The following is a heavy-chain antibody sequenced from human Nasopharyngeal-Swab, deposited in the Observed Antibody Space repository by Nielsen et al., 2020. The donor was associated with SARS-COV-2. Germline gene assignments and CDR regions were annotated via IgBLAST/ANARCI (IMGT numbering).Heavy chain of an antibody. CDR2: INTDGSSA. CDR1: GFTFSNHW. Sequence: LSLTCAASGFTFSNHWMHWVRQAPGKGPVWVSRINTDGSSASYADSVKGRFTISRDNAKNTLYLQMNSLRAEDMAVYYCARADYGGPFDYWGQGTLVTVSS. V-gene: IGHV3-74*01. CDR3: ARADYGGPFDY. D-gene: IGHD4-23*01. J-gene: IGHJ4*02.